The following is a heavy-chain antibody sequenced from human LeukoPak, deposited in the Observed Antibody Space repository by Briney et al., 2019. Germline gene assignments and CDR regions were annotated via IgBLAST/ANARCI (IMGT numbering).Heavy chain of an antibody. CDR3: ARAYSSSWSDY. V-gene: IGHV3-21*01. CDR2: ISSSSSYI. CDR1: GFTFSSYS. J-gene: IGHJ4*02. Sequence: GGSLRLSCAASGFTFSSYSMNWVRQAPGKGLEWVSSISSSSSYIYYADSVKGRFTISRDYAKNSLYLQMNSLRAEDTAVYYCARAYSSSWSDYWGQGTLVTVSS. D-gene: IGHD6-13*01.